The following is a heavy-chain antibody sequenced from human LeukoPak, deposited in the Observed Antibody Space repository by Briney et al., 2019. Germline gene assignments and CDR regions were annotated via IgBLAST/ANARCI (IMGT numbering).Heavy chain of an antibody. D-gene: IGHD4-17*01. CDR3: ARHHFSTPPSATVTVGVDV. Sequence: GGSLRLSCAASGFTFNNYWMNWVRQAPGKGLEWVAIIKQDGSEQYYVDSVKGRFTISRDNAKNSLYPQMSSLRAEDTAVYYCARHHFSTPPSATVTVGVDVWGKGTTVTVSS. V-gene: IGHV3-7*03. J-gene: IGHJ6*04. CDR1: GFTFNNYW. CDR2: IKQDGSEQ.